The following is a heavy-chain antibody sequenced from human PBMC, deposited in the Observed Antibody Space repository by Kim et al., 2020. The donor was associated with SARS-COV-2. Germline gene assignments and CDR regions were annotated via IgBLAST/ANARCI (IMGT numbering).Heavy chain of an antibody. Sequence: SETLSLTCTVSGGSITTTYYYWGWVRQPPGKGLEWIGSIYYSGTTYFNPSLKSRVTISVDSSKNQFSLKLASVTAAATAVYYGAKTGALRGAFLNWFAP. CDR2: IYYSGTT. V-gene: IGHV4-39*01. CDR1: GGSITTTYYY. J-gene: IGHJ5*02. D-gene: IGHD3-10*01. CDR3: AKTGALRGAFLNWFAP.